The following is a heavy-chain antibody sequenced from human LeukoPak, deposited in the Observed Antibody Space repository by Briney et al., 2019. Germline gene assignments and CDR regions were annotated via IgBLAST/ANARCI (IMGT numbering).Heavy chain of an antibody. CDR1: GFTFSSYS. V-gene: IGHV3-48*01. J-gene: IGHJ6*03. CDR3: ARDSRSADYYYYMDV. Sequence: GGSLRLSCAASGFTFSSYSMNWVRQAPGKGLEWVSYISSSSSTIYYADSVKGRFTISRDNAKNSLYLQMSSLRAEDTAVYYCARDSRSADYYYYMDVWGKGTTVTVSS. CDR2: ISSSSSTI.